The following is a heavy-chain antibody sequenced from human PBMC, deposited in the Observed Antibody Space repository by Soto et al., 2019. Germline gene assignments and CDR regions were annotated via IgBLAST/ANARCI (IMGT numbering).Heavy chain of an antibody. D-gene: IGHD3-3*01. J-gene: IGHJ4*02. Sequence: SETLSLTCTVSGGSISSSSYYWGWIRQPPGKGLEWIGSIYYSGSTYYNPSLKSRVTISVDTSKNQFSLKLSSVTAADTAVYYCASTEGEWLLPFDYWGQGTLVTVSS. CDR1: GGSISSSSYY. CDR3: ASTEGEWLLPFDY. CDR2: IYYSGST. V-gene: IGHV4-39*01.